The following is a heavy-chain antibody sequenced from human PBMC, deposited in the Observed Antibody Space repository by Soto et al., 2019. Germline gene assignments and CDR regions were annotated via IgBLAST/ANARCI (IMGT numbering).Heavy chain of an antibody. Sequence: GESLKISCKGSGYSFISYCIGWVLQMPWKGLEWMGIIYAGDPDIRYSPSFQGQVTISVDKSISTAYLQWSSLKASDTAMYYCARASNHVDWFPESFDIRGQGTMVTVSS. D-gene: IGHD3-9*01. CDR2: IYAGDPDI. J-gene: IGHJ3*02. CDR3: ARASNHVDWFPESFDI. CDR1: GYSFISYC. V-gene: IGHV5-51*01.